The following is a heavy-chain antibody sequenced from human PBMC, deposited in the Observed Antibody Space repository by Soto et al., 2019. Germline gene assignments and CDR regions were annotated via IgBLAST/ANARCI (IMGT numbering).Heavy chain of an antibody. V-gene: IGHV1-18*04. J-gene: IGHJ5*02. CDR3: ARDRDYYGSGTNWFDP. CDR2: ISAYNGNT. CDR1: GYTFTSYG. Sequence: QVQLVQSGAEVKKPGASVKVSCKASGYTFTSYGISWVRQAPGQGLEWMGWISAYNGNTNYAQKLQGRVTMTTDTSTSTAYMERRGLRSADTAVYYCARDRDYYGSGTNWFDPWGQGTLVTVSS. D-gene: IGHD3-10*01.